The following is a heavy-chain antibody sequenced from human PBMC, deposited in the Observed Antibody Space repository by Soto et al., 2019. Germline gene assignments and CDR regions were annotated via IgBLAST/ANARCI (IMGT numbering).Heavy chain of an antibody. J-gene: IGHJ4*02. CDR1: GYTFSNYG. V-gene: IGHV1-18*01. CDR3: ARSLGSGTGFDY. Sequence: QVQLVQSAAEVKKPGASVKVSCKASGYTFSNYGISWVLQAPGQGLEWTAWISGYNGDTKNAQSLQGRVTVTTDTSTSTSYMELRSLRSDDTAIYYCARSLGSGTGFDYWGQGTLVTVSS. D-gene: IGHD3-10*01. CDR2: ISGYNGDT.